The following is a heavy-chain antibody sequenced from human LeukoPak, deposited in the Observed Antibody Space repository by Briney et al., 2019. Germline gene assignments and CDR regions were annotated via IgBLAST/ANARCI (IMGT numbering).Heavy chain of an antibody. J-gene: IGHJ1*01. CDR3: ASCGDDCDPRETAWVDFLH. CDR1: GLTVSRKF. CDR2: IYDDGST. Sequence: GESLRLSCVVSGLTVSRKFMDWVRQAPGKGLEWVSGIYDDGSTFYADSVKGRFSISRDSSRNTLSLQMSSLRAEDTAVYFCASCGDDCDPRETAWVDFLHWGQGTLVTVSS. D-gene: IGHD2-21*02. V-gene: IGHV3-66*01.